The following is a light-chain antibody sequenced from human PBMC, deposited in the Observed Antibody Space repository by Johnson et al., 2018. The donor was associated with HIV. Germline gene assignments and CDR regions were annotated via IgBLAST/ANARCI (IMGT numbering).Light chain of an antibody. CDR2: DND. J-gene: IGLJ1*01. Sequence: QSVLTQPPSLSAAPGQRVTISCSGSSSNIGSNYVSWYQQLPGTAPKLLIYDNDKRPSGISDRFSASKSGTSATLGITGLQTGDEADYYCGTWDSYLTAGVFGSGTKVTVL. CDR1: SSNIGSNY. V-gene: IGLV1-51*01. CDR3: GTWDSYLTAGV.